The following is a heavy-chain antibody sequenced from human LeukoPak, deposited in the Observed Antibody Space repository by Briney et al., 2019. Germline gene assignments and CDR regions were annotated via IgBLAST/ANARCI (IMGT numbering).Heavy chain of an antibody. J-gene: IGHJ6*03. CDR1: GLTFSSYW. Sequence: GGSLRLSCAASGLTFSSYWMSWVRQAPGRGLEWVANINQGGNEKCYVDSVKGRFTISRDNAKNSQYLQMNSLRVEDTAVYYCARGRFYYDTSGSYSYNYHMHVWGKGTTVTVSS. CDR2: INQGGNEK. D-gene: IGHD3-22*01. V-gene: IGHV3-7*04. CDR3: ARGRFYYDTSGSYSYNYHMHV.